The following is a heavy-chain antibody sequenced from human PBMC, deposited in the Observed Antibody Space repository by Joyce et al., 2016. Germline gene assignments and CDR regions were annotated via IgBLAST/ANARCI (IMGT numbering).Heavy chain of an antibody. CDR3: VRDRGWLQFDH. D-gene: IGHD5-24*01. J-gene: IGHJ4*02. Sequence: EVQLVESGGGLVQPGGSLRLSCAASGFTFSDHWMSWVRQAPGKGLEWVGHIKTDGSEQYYMDSVRGRFTISRDNAKNSLYLQMNNLRAEDTGVYYCVRDRGWLQFDHWGQGTLVPVSS. V-gene: IGHV3-7*01. CDR1: GFTFSDHW. CDR2: IKTDGSEQ.